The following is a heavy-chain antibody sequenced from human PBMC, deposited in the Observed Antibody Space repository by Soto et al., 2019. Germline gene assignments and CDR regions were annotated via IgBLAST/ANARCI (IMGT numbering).Heavy chain of an antibody. CDR2: ISGSGGST. CDR3: AAPHDFWSGYYSYYYYMDV. J-gene: IGHJ6*03. Sequence: PGGSLRLSCAASGFTFSSYAMSWVRQAPGKGLEWVSAISGSGGSTYYADSVKGRFTISRDNSKNTLYLQMNSLRAEDTAVYYCAAPHDFWSGYYSYYYYMDVWGKGTTVTVS. D-gene: IGHD3-3*01. V-gene: IGHV3-23*01. CDR1: GFTFSSYA.